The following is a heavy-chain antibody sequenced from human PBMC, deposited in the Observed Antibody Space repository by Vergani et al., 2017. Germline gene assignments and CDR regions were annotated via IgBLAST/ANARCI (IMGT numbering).Heavy chain of an antibody. CDR3: ARPRGSSWYKDAFDI. CDR1: GYSISSGYY. D-gene: IGHD6-13*01. J-gene: IGHJ3*02. Sequence: QVQLQESGPGLVKPSETLSLTCAVSGYSISSGYYWGWIRPPPGKGLEWIGSIYHSGSTYYNPSLKSRVTISVDTSKNQFSLKLSSVTAADTAVYYCARPRGSSWYKDAFDIWGQGTMVTVSS. V-gene: IGHV4-38-2*01. CDR2: IYHSGST.